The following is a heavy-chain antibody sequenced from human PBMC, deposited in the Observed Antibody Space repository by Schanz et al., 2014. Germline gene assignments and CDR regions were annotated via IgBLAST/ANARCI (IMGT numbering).Heavy chain of an antibody. J-gene: IGHJ5*02. V-gene: IGHV1-18*01. D-gene: IGHD2-2*01. CDR2: INGYNGHT. CDR3: ARDRRRYCSTASCLHDNWFDP. Sequence: QVQLVQSGAEAKKPGASVKVSCKASGYTFSSYGITWVRQAPGQGLEWMGWINGYNGHTLYAQKFQGRVTMTTDTSTSTSYMELRSLRSDATAVYYCARDRRRYCSTASCLHDNWFDPWGQGTLVTVSS. CDR1: GYTFSSYG.